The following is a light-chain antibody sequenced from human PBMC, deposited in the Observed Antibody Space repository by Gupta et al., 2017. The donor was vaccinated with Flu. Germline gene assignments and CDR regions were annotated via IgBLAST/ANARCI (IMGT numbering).Light chain of an antibody. J-gene: IGLJ2*01. V-gene: IGLV1-40*01. CDR3: QSFDDSLGGCMI. Sequence: TIAGTGSGSNIGAGHQRHWYQQLPGARPRLLIDGDVVRPSGIPDRFSCSNAGTTATPVTTGLQAEDEADYFCQSFDDSLGGCMIFGGGTKLTVL. CDR2: GDV. CDR1: GSNIGAGHQ.